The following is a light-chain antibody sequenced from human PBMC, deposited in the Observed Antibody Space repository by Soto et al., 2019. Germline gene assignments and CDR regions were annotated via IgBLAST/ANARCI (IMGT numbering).Light chain of an antibody. CDR3: LQHNSYPYT. J-gene: IGKJ2*01. CDR2: AAS. CDR1: QGITRD. Sequence: DIPMTQSPSSLSASVEDRVSITCRASQGITRDLAWYQQKPGKAPKRLIYAASSLQSGVPSRFSGSGSGTEFTLTISSLQPEDFATYYCLQHNSYPYTFGQGTRLEIK. V-gene: IGKV1-17*01.